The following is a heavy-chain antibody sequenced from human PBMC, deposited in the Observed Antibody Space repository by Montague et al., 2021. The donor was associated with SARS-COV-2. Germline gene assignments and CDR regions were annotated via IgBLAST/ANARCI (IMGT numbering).Heavy chain of an antibody. CDR1: GDSVASKSVA. Sequence: CAISGDSVASKSVAWNWIRPSPSRGLEWLGRTYYRSKWDSDYAESVKRRLVITPDTSKNQVSLQLNSVIPEDTAVYFCASSGITLTGLDAFDIWGQGTMVTVSP. J-gene: IGHJ3*02. CDR3: ASSGITLTGLDAFDI. CDR2: TYYRSKWDS. V-gene: IGHV6-1*01. D-gene: IGHD3-9*01.